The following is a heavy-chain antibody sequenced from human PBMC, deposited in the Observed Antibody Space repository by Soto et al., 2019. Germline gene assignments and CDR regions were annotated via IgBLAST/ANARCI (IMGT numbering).Heavy chain of an antibody. Sequence: PGGSLRLSCAASGFTFSSYSMNWVRQAPGKXLEWVSSISSSSSYIYYADSVKGRFTISRDNAKNSLYLQMNSLRAEDTAVYYCARDMGYYYDSSGYDFDYWGQGTLVTVYS. CDR1: GFTFSSYS. D-gene: IGHD3-22*01. CDR2: ISSSSSYI. CDR3: ARDMGYYYDSSGYDFDY. J-gene: IGHJ4*02. V-gene: IGHV3-21*01.